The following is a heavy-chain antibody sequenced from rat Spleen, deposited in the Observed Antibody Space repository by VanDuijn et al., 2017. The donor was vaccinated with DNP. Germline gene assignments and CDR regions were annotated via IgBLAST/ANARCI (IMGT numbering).Heavy chain of an antibody. CDR1: GFTFSDYY. D-gene: IGHD1-7*01. CDR3: ARHLDYGYYFDY. V-gene: IGHV5-20*01. J-gene: IGHJ2*01. CDR2: ISYDGGST. Sequence: EVQLVESGGGLVQPGRSLKLSCAASGFTFSDYYMAWVRQAPTKGLEWVASISYDGGSTYYRDSVKGRFTISRDNAKSSLYLQMDSLRSEDTATYYCARHLDYGYYFDYWGQGVMVTVSS.